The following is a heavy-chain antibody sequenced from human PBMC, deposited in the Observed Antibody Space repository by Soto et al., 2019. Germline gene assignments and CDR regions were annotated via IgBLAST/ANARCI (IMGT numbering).Heavy chain of an antibody. D-gene: IGHD5-18*01. J-gene: IGHJ4*02. V-gene: IGHV5-51*01. Sequence: GESLKISCKGSGYSFTSYWIGWVRQMPGKGLEWMGIIYPGDSDTRYSPSFQGHVTISADKSIHTAYLQWSSLKASDTAMYYCARRRGYSQTLGLYYFDYWGQGTLVTVSS. CDR1: GYSFTSYW. CDR2: IYPGDSDT. CDR3: ARRRGYSQTLGLYYFDY.